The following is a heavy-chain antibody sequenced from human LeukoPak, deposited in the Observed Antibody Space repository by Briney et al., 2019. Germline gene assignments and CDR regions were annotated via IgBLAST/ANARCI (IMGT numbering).Heavy chain of an antibody. CDR1: GFTFNNYG. CDR3: AKDSDYYGSGSYYDY. D-gene: IGHD3-10*01. V-gene: IGHV3-23*01. CDR2: ISGSGDST. J-gene: IGHJ4*02. Sequence: GSLRLSCSASGFTFNNYGMSWVRQAPGKGLEWVSSISGSGDSTYYADSVKGRFTISRDNSENTLFLQMNSLRAEDTAIYYCAKDSDYYGSGSYYDYWGQGTLVTVSS.